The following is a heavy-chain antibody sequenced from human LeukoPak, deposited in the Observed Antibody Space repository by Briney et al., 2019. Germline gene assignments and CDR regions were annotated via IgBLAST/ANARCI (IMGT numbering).Heavy chain of an antibody. CDR2: IWDDGNNK. CDR3: ARDYLTFESPGRLDF. D-gene: IGHD3-16*01. CDR1: GFTFSTFG. J-gene: IGHJ4*02. V-gene: IGHV3-33*01. Sequence: PGTPLSLPCARSGFTFSTFGVPGARQAQGKGREGVAVIWDDGNNKYYADSVVGRFTISRDNSKNTVYLQMNSLRAEDTAVYYCARDYLTFESPGRLDFWGQGTLVSVSS.